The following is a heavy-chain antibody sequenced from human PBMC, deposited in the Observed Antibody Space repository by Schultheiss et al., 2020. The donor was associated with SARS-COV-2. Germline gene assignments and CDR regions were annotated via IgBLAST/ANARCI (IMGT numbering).Heavy chain of an antibody. Sequence: GGSLRLSCAASGFTFSDYYMSWIRQAPGKGLEWVSYISSSSSYTNYADSVKGRFTISRDNAKNSLYLQMNSLRAEDTAVYYCARSPGGSGYFFDYWGQGTLVTVSS. CDR1: GFTFSDYY. CDR3: ARSPGGSGYFFDY. D-gene: IGHD3-22*01. J-gene: IGHJ4*02. CDR2: ISSSSSYT. V-gene: IGHV3-11*06.